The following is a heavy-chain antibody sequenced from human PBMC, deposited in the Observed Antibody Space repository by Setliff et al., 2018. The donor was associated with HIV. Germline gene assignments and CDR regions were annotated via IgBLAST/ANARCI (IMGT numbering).Heavy chain of an antibody. CDR1: GFSNSA. Sequence: LRLSCAASGFSNSALHWVRQAPGKGLEWVGRIRSKANNYATEYGASVKGRFIISRDDSKNMAYLQMDSLRTEDTAIYYCTRHRGSFDYWGLGTLVTVSS. V-gene: IGHV3-73*01. J-gene: IGHJ4*02. CDR3: TRHRGSFDY. D-gene: IGHD1-26*01. CDR2: IRSKANNYAT.